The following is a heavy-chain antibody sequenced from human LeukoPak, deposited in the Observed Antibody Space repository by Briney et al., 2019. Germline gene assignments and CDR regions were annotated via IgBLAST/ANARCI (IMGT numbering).Heavy chain of an antibody. CDR2: IIPIFGTA. CDR3: ASGACSSTSCYLPH. V-gene: IGHV1-69*05. CDR1: GGTFSSYA. Sequence: ASVKVSCKASGGTFSSYAISWVRQAPGQGLEWMGGIIPIFGTASYAQKFQGRVTITTDESTSTAYMELSSLRSEDTAVYYCASGACSSTSCYLPHWGKGTTVTVSS. J-gene: IGHJ6*04. D-gene: IGHD2-2*01.